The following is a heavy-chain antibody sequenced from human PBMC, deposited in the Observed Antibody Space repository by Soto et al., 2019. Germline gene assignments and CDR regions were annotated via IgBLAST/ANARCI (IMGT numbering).Heavy chain of an antibody. J-gene: IGHJ5*02. CDR2: IIPIFGTA. D-gene: IGHD4-4*01. CDR3: ARDSRHDYSNLNWFDP. V-gene: IGHV1-69*13. CDR1: GGTFSSYA. Sequence: GASVKVSCKASGGTFSSYAISWVRQAPGQGLEWMGGIIPIFGTANYAQKFQGRVTITADESTSTAYMELSSLRSEDTAVYYCARDSRHDYSNLNWFDPWGQGTLVTAPQ.